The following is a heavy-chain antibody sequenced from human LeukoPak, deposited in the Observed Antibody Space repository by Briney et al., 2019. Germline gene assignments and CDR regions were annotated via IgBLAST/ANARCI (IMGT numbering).Heavy chain of an antibody. CDR3: ARLGSYYGDYSYYFDY. CDR2: ITTSSSTK. Sequence: GGSLRLSCAASGFILSGYSMNWVRQAPGKGLEWISYITTSSSTKYYVDSVKGRFTISRDNAKNSLYLQMNSLRAEDTAVYYCARLGSYYGDYSYYFDYWGQGTLVTVSS. CDR1: GFILSGYS. J-gene: IGHJ4*02. D-gene: IGHD4-17*01. V-gene: IGHV3-48*04.